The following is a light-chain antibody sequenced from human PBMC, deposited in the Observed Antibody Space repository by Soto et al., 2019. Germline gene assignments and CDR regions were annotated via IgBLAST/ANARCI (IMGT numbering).Light chain of an antibody. CDR2: GAS. CDR3: QHYGSSPPIS. J-gene: IGKJ5*01. CDR1: KSFSRSY. Sequence: EIVLTQSPDTLSLSPGERATLSCRSSKSFSRSYLAWYQQKPGQAPRLLIYGASSRATGIPDRFSGSGSGTDFTLTISRLEPEDFAVYYCQHYGSSPPISFGQGTRLEIK. V-gene: IGKV3-20*01.